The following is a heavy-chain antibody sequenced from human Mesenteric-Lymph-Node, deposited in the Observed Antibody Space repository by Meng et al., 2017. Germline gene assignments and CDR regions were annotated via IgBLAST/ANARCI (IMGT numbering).Heavy chain of an antibody. CDR1: GFAFSSYA. Sequence: GGSLRLSCAASGFAFSSYAMSWVRQAPGKGLEWVSAISGSGGSTYYADSVKGRFTISRDHSGSPLYLQMDSLRVEDTAIYYCARYRYDGSNFHGLDVWGQGTTVTVSS. J-gene: IGHJ6*02. CDR2: ISGSGGST. D-gene: IGHD3-22*01. CDR3: ARYRYDGSNFHGLDV. V-gene: IGHV3-23*01.